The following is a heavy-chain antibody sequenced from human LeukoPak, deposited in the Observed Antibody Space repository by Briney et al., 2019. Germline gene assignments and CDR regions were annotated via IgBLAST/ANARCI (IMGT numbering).Heavy chain of an antibody. CDR1: GGSISSSSFY. J-gene: IGHJ4*02. Sequence: SETRSLTCTVSGGSISSSSFYWGWIRQPPGKGLEWIGSIYYSGSNYYNPSLKSRVTISVDTSKNQFSLKLSSVTAADTAVYYCARQLVVVEPAEFDYWGQGTLVTVSS. V-gene: IGHV4-39*01. CDR3: ARQLVVVEPAEFDY. D-gene: IGHD2-2*01. CDR2: IYYSGSN.